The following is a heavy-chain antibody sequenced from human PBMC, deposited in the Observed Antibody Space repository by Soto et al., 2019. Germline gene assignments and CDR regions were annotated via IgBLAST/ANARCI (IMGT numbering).Heavy chain of an antibody. Sequence: QGHLVQSGAEVKKPGASVKVSCKGSGYIFTTYGITWVRQAPGQGLEWMGWISAHNGNTTYAQTLQGRVTVTRDTSTSTAYMELSNLRSDDTAVYYCARGRYGDYWGQGALVTVSS. J-gene: IGHJ4*02. CDR2: ISAHNGNT. V-gene: IGHV1-18*01. D-gene: IGHD1-1*01. CDR1: GYIFTTYG. CDR3: ARGRYGDY.